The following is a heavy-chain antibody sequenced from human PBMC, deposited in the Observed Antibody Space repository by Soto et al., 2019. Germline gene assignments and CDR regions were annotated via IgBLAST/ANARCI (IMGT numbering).Heavy chain of an antibody. CDR3: AKTMTTASLRLYYFDY. Sequence: SETLSLTCTVSGGSISSSSYYWGWIRQPPGKGLEWIGSIYYSGSTYYNPSLKSRVTISVDTSKNQFSLKPSSVTAADTAVYYCAKTMTTASLRLYYFDYWGQGTLATVSS. V-gene: IGHV4-39*01. D-gene: IGHD4-17*01. CDR1: GGSISSSSYY. CDR2: IYYSGST. J-gene: IGHJ4*02.